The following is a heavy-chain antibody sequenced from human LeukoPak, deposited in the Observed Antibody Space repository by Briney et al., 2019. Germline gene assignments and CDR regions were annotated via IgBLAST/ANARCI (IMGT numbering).Heavy chain of an antibody. CDR1: GGTFSSYA. V-gene: IGHV1-69*06. D-gene: IGHD4-17*01. CDR3: ARGATYGDYGNDY. CDR2: IIPIFGTA. Sequence: SVKVSCKASGGTFSSYAISWVRQAPGQRLEWMGRIIPIFGTANYAQKFQGRVTITADKSTSTAYMELSSLRSEDTAVYYCARGATYGDYGNDYWGQGTLVTVSS. J-gene: IGHJ4*02.